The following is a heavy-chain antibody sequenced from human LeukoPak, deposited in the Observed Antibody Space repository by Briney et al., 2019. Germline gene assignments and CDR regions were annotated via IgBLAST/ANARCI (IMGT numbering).Heavy chain of an antibody. J-gene: IGHJ4*02. CDR3: AEGFYGDYPFDY. V-gene: IGHV1-2*02. CDR1: GYTFTGYY. CDR2: INPNSGGT. D-gene: IGHD4-17*01. Sequence: ASVKVSRKASGYTFTGYYMHWVRQAPGQGLEWMGWINPNSGGTNYAQKFQGRVTMTRDTSISTAYMELSRLRSDDTAVYYCAEGFYGDYPFDYWGQGTLVTVSS.